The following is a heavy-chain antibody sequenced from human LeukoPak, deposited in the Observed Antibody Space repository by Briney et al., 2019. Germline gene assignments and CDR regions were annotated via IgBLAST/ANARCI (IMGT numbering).Heavy chain of an antibody. Sequence: SETLSLTCTVSGGSISTGSHYWGWIRQPPGKGLEWIGSIYYSGSTYYNPSLKSRVTISLDTSKNQFSLTLSPVTAADTAVYYCARVPTVTFFDYWGQGTLVTVSS. D-gene: IGHD4-17*01. CDR3: ARVPTVTFFDY. CDR1: GGSISTGSHY. V-gene: IGHV4-39*07. CDR2: IYYSGST. J-gene: IGHJ4*02.